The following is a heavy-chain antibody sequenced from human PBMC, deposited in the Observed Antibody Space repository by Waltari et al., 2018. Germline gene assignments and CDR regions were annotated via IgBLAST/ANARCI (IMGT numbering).Heavy chain of an antibody. D-gene: IGHD1-26*01. V-gene: IGHV4-34*01. CDR1: GGSFSGYY. CDR3: ARAWISLILGATSAFDI. CDR2: INHSGST. J-gene: IGHJ3*02. Sequence: QVQLQQWGAGLLKPSETLSLTCAVYGGSFSGYYWSWIRQPPGKGLEWIGEINHSGSTNYNPPLKSRVTISVDTSKNQFSLKLSSVTAADTAVYYGARAWISLILGATSAFDIWGQGTMVTVS.